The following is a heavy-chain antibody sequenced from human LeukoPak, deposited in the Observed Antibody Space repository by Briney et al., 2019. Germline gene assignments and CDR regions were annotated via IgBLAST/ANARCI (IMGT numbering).Heavy chain of an antibody. CDR3: ARDPTGDVPVPYFNY. CDR1: GYTFTGYY. CDR2: INPNSGGT. V-gene: IGHV1-2*02. Sequence: GASVKVSCKASGYTFTGYYMHWVRQAPGQGLEWMGWINPNSGGTNYAQKFQGRVTMTRDTSISTAYMELSRLRSDDTAVYYCARDPTGDVPVPYFNYWGQGTLVTVSS. D-gene: IGHD7-27*01. J-gene: IGHJ4*02.